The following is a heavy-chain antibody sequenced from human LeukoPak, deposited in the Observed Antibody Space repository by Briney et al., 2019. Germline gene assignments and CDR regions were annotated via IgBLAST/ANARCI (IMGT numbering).Heavy chain of an antibody. V-gene: IGHV3-21*01. CDR3: AKKPLLLVATGEDY. CDR2: ISSSSGNI. CDR1: GFTFSLCS. D-gene: IGHD1-26*01. Sequence: GGSLRLSCAASGFTFSLCSMNWVRQAPGKGLEWVSSISSSSGNIYYVDSVKGRFTISRHNAKNSLYLQMDSPRAEDTAVYYCAKKPLLLVATGEDYWGPGPLVTVSS. J-gene: IGHJ4*02.